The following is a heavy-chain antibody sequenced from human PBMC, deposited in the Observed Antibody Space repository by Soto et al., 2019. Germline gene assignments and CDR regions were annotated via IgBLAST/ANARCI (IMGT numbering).Heavy chain of an antibody. V-gene: IGHV4-59*08. CDR3: ARHEAVAGPYFPPPYFDY. D-gene: IGHD6-19*01. Sequence: QVQLQESGPGLVKPSETLSLTCTVSGGSISSYYWSWIRQPPGKGLEWIGYIYYSGSTNYNPSLKSRVTISGDTSKNLFSLKLSSVTAADTAVYYCARHEAVAGPYFPPPYFDYWGQGTLVTVSS. J-gene: IGHJ4*02. CDR2: IYYSGST. CDR1: GGSISSYY.